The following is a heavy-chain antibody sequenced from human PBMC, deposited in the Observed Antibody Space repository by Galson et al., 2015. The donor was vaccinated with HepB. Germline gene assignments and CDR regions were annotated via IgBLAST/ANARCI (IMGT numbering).Heavy chain of an antibody. J-gene: IGHJ4*02. Sequence: SLRLSCAASGFTFNYHAMNWVRQAPRKGLEWVASISGSGSSTYYADSVKGRFTISRDNPLDTVDLQMDSLRVDDTAVYYCAKDYLPYYDRWGSYSDLYYFDYWGQGTLVTVSS. CDR1: GFTFNYHA. D-gene: IGHD3-22*01. CDR3: AKDYLPYYDRWGSYSDLYYFDY. CDR2: ISGSGSST. V-gene: IGHV3-23*01.